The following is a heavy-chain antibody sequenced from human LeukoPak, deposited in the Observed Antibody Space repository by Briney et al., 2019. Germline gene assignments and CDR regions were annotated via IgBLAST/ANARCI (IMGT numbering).Heavy chain of an antibody. CDR3: ARDSYDFWSGYASFDP. V-gene: IGHV1-2*02. CDR2: INPNSGGT. Sequence: GASVKVSCKASGYTFTGYYMHWVRQAPGQGLEWMGWINPNSGGTNYAQKFQGRVTMTRDTSISTAYMELSRLRSDDTAVYYCARDSYDFWSGYASFDPWGQGTLVTVSS. CDR1: GYTFTGYY. J-gene: IGHJ5*02. D-gene: IGHD3-3*01.